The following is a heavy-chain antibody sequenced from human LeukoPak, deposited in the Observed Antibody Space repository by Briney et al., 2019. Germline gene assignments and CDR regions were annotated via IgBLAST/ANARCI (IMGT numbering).Heavy chain of an antibody. CDR3: TRVNLRGSQYNWFDP. D-gene: IGHD1-26*01. V-gene: IGHV1-69*08. J-gene: IGHJ5*02. Sequence: VASVKVSCNTYGGTFRCHIFSWVRQAPGQGLEWMGKITPVIDSEKYAQKFRDRLTITGDTSTGTAYMELSGLTPEDTALYYCTRVNLRGSQYNWFDPWGQGTLVIVSS. CDR1: GGTFRCHI. CDR2: ITPVIDSE.